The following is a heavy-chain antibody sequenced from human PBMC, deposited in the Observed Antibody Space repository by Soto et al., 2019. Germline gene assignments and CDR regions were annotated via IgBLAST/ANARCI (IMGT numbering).Heavy chain of an antibody. V-gene: IGHV1-18*01. CDR3: LVCPHKADVAFDI. J-gene: IGHJ3*02. D-gene: IGHD6-13*01. CDR1: GYTFTSYG. Sequence: QVQLVQSGAEVKKPGASVKVSCKASGYTFTSYGISWVRQAPGQGLEWMGWISAYNGNTNYAQKIHGRVAVTRDTSTITADMYRRRLRSDDTVVCYCLVCPHKADVAFDIWGQGTTVIVSA. CDR2: ISAYNGNT.